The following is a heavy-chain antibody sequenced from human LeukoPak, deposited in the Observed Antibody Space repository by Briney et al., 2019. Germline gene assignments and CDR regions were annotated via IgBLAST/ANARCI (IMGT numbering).Heavy chain of an antibody. CDR1: GFTVSSNY. CDR2: IYSGGST. D-gene: IGHD2-15*01. CDR3: ARERGPYCSDGSCYGGYNWFDP. V-gene: IGHV3-53*01. J-gene: IGHJ5*02. Sequence: GGSLRLSCAASGFTVSSNYMSWVRQAPGKGLEWASVIYSGGSTYYADSVKGRFTISRDNSKNTLYLQMNSLRAEDTAVYYCARERGPYCSDGSCYGGYNWFDPWGQGTLVTVSS.